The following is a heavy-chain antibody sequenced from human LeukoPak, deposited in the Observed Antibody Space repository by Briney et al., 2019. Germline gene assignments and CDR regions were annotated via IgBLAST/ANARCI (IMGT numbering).Heavy chain of an antibody. CDR1: GYTFTGNY. D-gene: IGHD3-16*02. V-gene: IGHV1-2*02. CDR3: ARVPGMGFTFGGVIAFDY. CDR2: INPNSGGT. J-gene: IGHJ4*02. Sequence: ASVKVSCKASGYTFTGNYMHWVRQAPGQGLEWMGWINPNSGGTNYAQKFQGRVTMTRDTSISTAYMELSRLRSDDTAVYYCARVPGMGFTFGGVIAFDYWGQGTLVTVSS.